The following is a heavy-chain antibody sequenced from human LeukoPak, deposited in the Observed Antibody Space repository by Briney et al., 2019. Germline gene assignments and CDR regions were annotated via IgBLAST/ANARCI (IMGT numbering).Heavy chain of an antibody. CDR3: VRYSSGWRYFDY. CDR2: IYYSGST. D-gene: IGHD6-19*01. Sequence: PSETLSLTCTVSDDSMSSSSYYWGWIRQPPGKGLDWIGSIYYSGSTYYNPSLKSRVTISVDTSKNEFSLKLNSVTAADTAVYYCVRYSSGWRYFDYWGQGTLVTVSS. CDR1: DDSMSSSSYY. V-gene: IGHV4-39*01. J-gene: IGHJ4*02.